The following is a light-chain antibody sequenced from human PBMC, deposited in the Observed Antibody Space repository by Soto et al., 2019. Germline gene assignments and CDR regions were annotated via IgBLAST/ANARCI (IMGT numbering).Light chain of an antibody. J-gene: IGKJ1*01. V-gene: IGKV1-5*01. Sequence: DIQMTQSPSTLSASVRYTHTVTCQAIQSVSGWLALYQQKPGEAPKVMIYDASALPRGVPSRFSGSGSGTKFTLTIASLQTDDFATYYCQQYETFSGTFGPGTKVDIK. CDR1: QSVSGW. CDR2: DAS. CDR3: QQYETFSGT.